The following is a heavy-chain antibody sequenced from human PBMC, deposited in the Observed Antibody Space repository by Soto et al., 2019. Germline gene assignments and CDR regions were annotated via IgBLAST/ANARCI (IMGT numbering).Heavy chain of an antibody. CDR1: GGSISSGGYY. Sequence: QVQLQESGPGLVKPSQTLSLTCTVSGGSISSGGYYWSWIRQHPGKGLEWIGYIYYSGSTYYNPSLTSRVPLSVDPSKTQFSLKLSSVTAADTAVYYCARGAVYYDSSGYYPLYYYGMDVWGQGTTVTVSS. CDR3: ARGAVYYDSSGYYPLYYYGMDV. V-gene: IGHV4-31*03. D-gene: IGHD3-22*01. J-gene: IGHJ6*02. CDR2: IYYSGST.